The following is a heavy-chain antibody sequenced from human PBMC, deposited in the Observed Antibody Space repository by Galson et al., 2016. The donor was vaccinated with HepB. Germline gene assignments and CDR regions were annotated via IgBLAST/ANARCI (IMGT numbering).Heavy chain of an antibody. Sequence: SLRLSCAASGFTFSNFAMHWVRQAPGKGLDWVAVISNDESNKYYAESVKGRFTISRDNSKNTLYLRMNSLRAEDTAVYYCARDTRTGRMSVAGSEYWGQGTLVTVSS. CDR2: ISNDESNK. D-gene: IGHD6-19*01. V-gene: IGHV3-30*04. CDR3: ARDTRTGRMSVAGSEY. J-gene: IGHJ4*02. CDR1: GFTFSNFA.